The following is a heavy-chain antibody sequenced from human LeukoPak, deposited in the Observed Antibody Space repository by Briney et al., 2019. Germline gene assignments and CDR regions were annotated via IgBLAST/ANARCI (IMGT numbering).Heavy chain of an antibody. CDR3: ARHPPIFYDSSGYYSPSALDY. V-gene: IGHV4-39*01. D-gene: IGHD3-22*01. CDR1: GGSISSGSYY. J-gene: IGHJ4*02. Sequence: NPSQTLSPTCTVSGGSISSGSYYWSWIRQPPGKGLEWIGSIYYSGSTYYNPSLKSRVTISVDTSKNQFSLKLSSVTAADTAVYYCARHPPIFYDSSGYYSPSALDYWGQGTLVTVSS. CDR2: IYYSGST.